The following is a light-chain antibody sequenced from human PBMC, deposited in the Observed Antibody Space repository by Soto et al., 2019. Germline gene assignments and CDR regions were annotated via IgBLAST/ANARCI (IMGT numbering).Light chain of an antibody. V-gene: IGKV3-11*01. CDR2: DTS. CDR3: QQYNNWPPWT. CDR1: QSVSSS. J-gene: IGKJ1*01. Sequence: ENVLTQSPATLSLSPGERATLSCRASQSVSSSLAWYQQKPGQAPRLLIYDTSNRATGIPDRFSGSGSGTDFTLTISRLEPEDFAVYYCQQYNNWPPWTFGQGTKVDIK.